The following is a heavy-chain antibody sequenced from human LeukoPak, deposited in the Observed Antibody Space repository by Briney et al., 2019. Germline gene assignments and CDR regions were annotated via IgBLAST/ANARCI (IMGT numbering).Heavy chain of an antibody. CDR1: GYTFTSYD. Sequence: ASVTVSCKASGYTFTSYDINWVRQTTGQGLEWMGWMNPNSGNTGYAQKFQGRVTMTRNTSISTAYMELSSLRSEDTAVYYCARVSGYCSGGSCYYWFDLWGQGTLVTVSS. J-gene: IGHJ5*02. CDR3: ARVSGYCSGGSCYYWFDL. CDR2: MNPNSGNT. V-gene: IGHV1-8*01. D-gene: IGHD2-15*01.